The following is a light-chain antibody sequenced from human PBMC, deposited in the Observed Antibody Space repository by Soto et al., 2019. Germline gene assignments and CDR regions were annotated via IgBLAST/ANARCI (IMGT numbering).Light chain of an antibody. CDR1: SSNIGSNY. CDR3: AAWDDSLSVWV. J-gene: IGLJ3*02. CDR2: RNN. V-gene: IGLV1-47*01. Sequence: QSVLTQPPSASGTPGQRVTISCSGSSSNIGSNYVYWYQQLPGTAPKLLIYRNNQRPSGVPDRLSGSKSGTSASLAISGLRSEDEADYYCAAWDDSLSVWVFGGGTKLTVL.